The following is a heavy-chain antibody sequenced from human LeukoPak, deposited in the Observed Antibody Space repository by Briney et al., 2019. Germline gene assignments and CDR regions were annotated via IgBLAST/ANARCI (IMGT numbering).Heavy chain of an antibody. V-gene: IGHV1-69*04. CDR2: IIPILGIA. J-gene: IGHJ4*02. CDR3: ARTYSSSSVYFDY. D-gene: IGHD6-6*01. CDR1: GGTFSSYA. Sequence: SVKVSCKASGGTFSSYAISWVRQAPGQGLEWMGRIIPILGIANYAQKFQGSVTITADKSTSTAYMELSSLRSEDTAVYYCARTYSSSSVYFDYWGQGTLVTVSS.